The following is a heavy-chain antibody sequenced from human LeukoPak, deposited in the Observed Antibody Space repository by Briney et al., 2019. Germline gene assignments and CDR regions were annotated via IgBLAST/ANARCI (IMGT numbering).Heavy chain of an antibody. CDR3: ARAYKDRSLAGKKEFFQH. CDR2: ISWNSGNI. Sequence: GGSLRLSCAASGFTFDNYAMNWVRHVPGKGLEWISLISWNSGNIGYADSVKGRFTISRDNANNFLYLQMNSLRAEDTALYYCARAYKDRSLAGKKEFFQHWGRGTLVTVSS. CDR1: GFTFDNYA. J-gene: IGHJ1*01. D-gene: IGHD6-19*01. V-gene: IGHV3-9*01.